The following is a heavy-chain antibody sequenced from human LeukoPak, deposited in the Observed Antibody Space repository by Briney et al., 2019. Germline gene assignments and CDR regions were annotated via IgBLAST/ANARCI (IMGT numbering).Heavy chain of an antibody. D-gene: IGHD6-13*01. CDR3: ARTYSSYYYYMDV. J-gene: IGHJ6*03. CDR2: INPNSGGT. Sequence: GASVKVSCKASGYTFTGYYMHWVRQAPGQGLEWMGWINPNSGGTNYAQKFQGRVTMTRDTSISTAYMELSRLRSDDTAVYYCARTYSSYYYYMDVWGKGTTVTVSS. CDR1: GYTFTGYY. V-gene: IGHV1-2*02.